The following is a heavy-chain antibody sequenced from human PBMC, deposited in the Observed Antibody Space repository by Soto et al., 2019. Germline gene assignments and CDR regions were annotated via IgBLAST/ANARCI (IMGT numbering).Heavy chain of an antibody. CDR1: GYTFTGYY. CDR3: AREAAAGLMVHDY. Sequence: RASVKVSCKASGYTFTGYYMHWVRQAPGQGLEWMGWINPNSGGTNYAQKFQGRVTMTRDTSISTAYMELSRLRSDDTAVYYCAREAAAGLMVHDYWGQGTLVTVSS. CDR2: INPNSGGT. D-gene: IGHD6-13*01. J-gene: IGHJ4*02. V-gene: IGHV1-2*02.